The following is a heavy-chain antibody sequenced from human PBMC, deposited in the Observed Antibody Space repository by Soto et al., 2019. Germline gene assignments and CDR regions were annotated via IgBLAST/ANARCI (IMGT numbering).Heavy chain of an antibody. CDR1: GGSISSDGHY. J-gene: IGHJ3*01. Sequence: QVQLQESGPGLVKPSQTMSLTCTVSGGSISSDGHYWNWVRQHPGKGLEWIAYIYYSGSTFYNPSLKSRVTTSIDASKNQFSLTLSSVTAADTAVYYCAKFGREAFDVWGQGTVVTVSS. D-gene: IGHD3-3*01. CDR3: AKFGREAFDV. V-gene: IGHV4-31*03. CDR2: IYYSGST.